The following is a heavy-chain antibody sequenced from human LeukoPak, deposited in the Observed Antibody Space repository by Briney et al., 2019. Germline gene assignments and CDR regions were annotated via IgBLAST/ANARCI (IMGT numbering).Heavy chain of an antibody. Sequence: SVKVSCKASGGTFSSYAISWVRQAPGQGLEWMGGIIPIFGTANYAQKFQGRVTITADKSTSTAYMELSSLRSEDTAVYYCARAGDSSGYFIDYWGQGTLVTASS. CDR1: GGTFSSYA. CDR3: ARAGDSSGYFIDY. J-gene: IGHJ4*02. CDR2: IIPIFGTA. D-gene: IGHD3-22*01. V-gene: IGHV1-69*06.